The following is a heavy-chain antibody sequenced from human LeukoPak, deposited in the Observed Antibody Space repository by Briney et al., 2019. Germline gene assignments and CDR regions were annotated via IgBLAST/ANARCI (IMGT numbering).Heavy chain of an antibody. CDR3: AKGPKLGDGFHCDY. J-gene: IGHJ4*02. D-gene: IGHD5-24*01. Sequence: PGGSLRLSCAASGFTFNNYALSWVRQAPGKGLEWVSTISGSDTNTYYADSVKGRFTISRDISKNTLYLQMNSLRVEDTAMYYCAKGPKLGDGFHCDYWGQGTLVTVSS. CDR2: ISGSDTNT. CDR1: GFTFNNYA. V-gene: IGHV3-23*01.